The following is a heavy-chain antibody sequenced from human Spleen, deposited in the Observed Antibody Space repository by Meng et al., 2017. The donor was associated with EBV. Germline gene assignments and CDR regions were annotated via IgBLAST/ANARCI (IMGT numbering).Heavy chain of an antibody. CDR2: INPNSDGT. CDR3: ARLYSENHPIDDY. CDR1: GYTFTGHY. D-gene: IGHD1-14*01. J-gene: IGHJ4*02. V-gene: IGHV1-2*06. Sequence: VRPVLSGAEVRKPGATVTGSCKASGYTFTGHYMSWVRQAPGQGLEWMGRINPNSDGTNYAQQFQGSVTMTSDTSISTAYMELTRLRSDDTAVYYGARLYSENHPIDDYWGQGTLVTVSS.